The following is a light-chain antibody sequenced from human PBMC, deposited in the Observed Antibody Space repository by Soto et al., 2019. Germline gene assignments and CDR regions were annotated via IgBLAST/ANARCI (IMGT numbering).Light chain of an antibody. Sequence: EFVLTQSPGTLSLSPGERATLSCRASQSVSGSYLAWYQQKPGQAPRLLIYGASSRATGIPDRFSGSGSGTDFTLTINRLEPGDFAVYYCQQYGTSRTFGQGTKVDIK. CDR1: QSVSGSY. V-gene: IGKV3-20*01. CDR3: QQYGTSRT. CDR2: GAS. J-gene: IGKJ1*01.